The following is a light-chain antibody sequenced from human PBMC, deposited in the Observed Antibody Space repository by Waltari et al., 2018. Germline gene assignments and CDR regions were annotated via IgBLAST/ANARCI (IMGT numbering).Light chain of an antibody. V-gene: IGLV2-14*01. CDR3: TSYTTSVTWV. CDR1: SSDIGGHNY. J-gene: IGLJ3*02. CDR2: EVT. Sequence: QSALTQPASVSGSPGQSITISCTGTSSDIGGHNYVSWYQQHPGKAPKLVIFEVTTRPSGLSNRFYGSKSGNTASLTISGLQAEDEADYYCTSYTTSVTWVFGGGTKVTVL.